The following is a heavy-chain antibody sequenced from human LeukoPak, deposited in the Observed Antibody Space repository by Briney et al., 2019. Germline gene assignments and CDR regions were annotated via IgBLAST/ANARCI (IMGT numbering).Heavy chain of an antibody. CDR2: IKRKTDGGTT. Sequence: GGSLRLSCAASGFTFSNAWMSWVRQAPGKGLEWVGRIKRKTDGGTTDYAAPVKGRFTISRDDSKNTLYLQMNSLKTEDTAVYYCTTASSSWYSRDYWGQGTLVTVSS. D-gene: IGHD6-13*01. CDR3: TTASSSWYSRDY. CDR1: GFTFSNAW. J-gene: IGHJ4*02. V-gene: IGHV3-15*01.